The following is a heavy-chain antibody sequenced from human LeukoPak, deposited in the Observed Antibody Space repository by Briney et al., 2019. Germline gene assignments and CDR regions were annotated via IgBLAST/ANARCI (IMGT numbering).Heavy chain of an antibody. CDR3: ARGRSNYYGMDV. V-gene: IGHV4-59*01. CDR2: IYYNGDT. J-gene: IGHJ6*02. CDR1: DGSINSYY. Sequence: SETLSLTCSVSDGSINSYYWNWIRRPPGKGLEWIGYIYYNGDTNYSPSHKSRVTMSVDTSKNLISLKVSSVTAADTAVYYCARGRSNYYGMDVWGQGTTVTVSS. D-gene: IGHD1-26*01.